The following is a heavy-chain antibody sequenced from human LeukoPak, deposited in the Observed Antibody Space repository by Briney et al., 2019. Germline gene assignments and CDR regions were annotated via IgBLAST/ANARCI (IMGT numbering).Heavy chain of an antibody. J-gene: IGHJ6*03. V-gene: IGHV3-23*01. CDR1: GLILSSYV. D-gene: IGHD6-19*01. CDR2: ITVSGGRT. Sequence: GGSLRLSCAASGLILSSYVMSWVRQAPGKGLEWVSTITVSGGRTYYADSVKGRFTISRDNSKNTLYLQMNSLRAEDTAVYYCASPYSSGPQDYYYYMDVWGKGTTVTISS. CDR3: ASPYSSGPQDYYYYMDV.